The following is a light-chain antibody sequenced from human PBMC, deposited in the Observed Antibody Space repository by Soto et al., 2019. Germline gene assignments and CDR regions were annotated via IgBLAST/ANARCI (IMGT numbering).Light chain of an antibody. V-gene: IGLV2-14*01. Sequence: QSALTQPASVSGSPGQSITISCTGTSNDIGHYNSVSWYQQHPAKAPKLMISEVSNRPSGISNRFSGSKSGNTAFLTISGLPAEDEADYYCASYTRTVTVVFGGGTKLTVL. J-gene: IGLJ3*02. CDR1: SNDIGHYNS. CDR2: EVS. CDR3: ASYTRTVTVV.